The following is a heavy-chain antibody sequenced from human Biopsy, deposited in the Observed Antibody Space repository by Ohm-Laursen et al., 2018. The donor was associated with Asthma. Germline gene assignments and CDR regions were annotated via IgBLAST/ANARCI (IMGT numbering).Heavy chain of an antibody. Sequence: SLRLSCAASGFTFSSYGMHWVRQAPGKGLEWVAVMPFDGRQTYYADSVKGRFTISRDNSKNTLYLQMNSLRDEDTAVYYCAKERYYDFWSGYPIWGQGTMVTVSS. D-gene: IGHD3-3*01. V-gene: IGHV3-30*18. CDR3: AKERYYDFWSGYPI. CDR1: GFTFSSYG. J-gene: IGHJ3*02. CDR2: MPFDGRQT.